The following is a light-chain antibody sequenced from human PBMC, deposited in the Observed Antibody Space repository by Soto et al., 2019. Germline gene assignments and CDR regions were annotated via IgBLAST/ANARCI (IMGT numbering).Light chain of an antibody. CDR3: LQRDSYPLA. CDR1: QAIGKA. CDR2: AAS. Sequence: DIQMTQSASSLSASLGERVTLTCRASQAIGKALAWYQHKPGKAPQRLIYAASQNGVPSRFSGSGSGTKFTLTISSLQPEDSATYYCLQRDSYPLAFGGGTKVDI. J-gene: IGKJ4*01. V-gene: IGKV1-17*01.